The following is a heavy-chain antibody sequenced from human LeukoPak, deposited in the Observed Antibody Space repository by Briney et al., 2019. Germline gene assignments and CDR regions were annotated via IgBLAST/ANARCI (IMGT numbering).Heavy chain of an antibody. CDR1: GFTFSSYT. CDR3: ARSGGSGSYYGHYYAMDV. D-gene: IGHD3-10*01. Sequence: GGSLRLSCAASGFTFSSYTMNWVRQAPGKGLERVSYLSSSSTYIYYGDSVKGRFTISRDNAKNSLYLQMNSLRAEDTAVYYCARSGGSGSYYGHYYAMDVWGQGTTVTVSS. CDR2: LSSSSTYI. J-gene: IGHJ6*02. V-gene: IGHV3-21*01.